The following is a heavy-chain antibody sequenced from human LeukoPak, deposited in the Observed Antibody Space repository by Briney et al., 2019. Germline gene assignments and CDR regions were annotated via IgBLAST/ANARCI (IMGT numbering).Heavy chain of an antibody. J-gene: IGHJ4*02. D-gene: IGHD6-13*01. V-gene: IGHV3-21*01. CDR3: ARAGVLQQLAFDY. Sequence: GGSLRLSCAASGFTFSSYSMNWVRQAPGKGLEWVSSISSSSSYIYYADSVKGRFTISRDNAKNSLYLQMNSLRAEDTAVYYCARAGVLQQLAFDYWGQGTLVTVSS. CDR1: GFTFSSYS. CDR2: ISSSSSYI.